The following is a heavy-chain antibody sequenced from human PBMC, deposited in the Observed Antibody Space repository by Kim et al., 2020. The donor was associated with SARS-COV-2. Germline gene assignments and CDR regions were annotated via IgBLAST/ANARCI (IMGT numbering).Heavy chain of an antibody. CDR2: IYPGDSDT. CDR3: ALIHDILTGPALGGMGV. V-gene: IGHV5-51*01. CDR1: GYSFTSYW. Sequence: GESLKISCKGSGYSFTSYWIGWVRQMPGKGLEWMGIIYPGDSDTRYSPSFQGQVTISADKSISTAYLQWSRLKASDTAMYNCALIHDILTGPALGGMGVWGQGTTVTVSS. D-gene: IGHD3-9*01. J-gene: IGHJ6*02.